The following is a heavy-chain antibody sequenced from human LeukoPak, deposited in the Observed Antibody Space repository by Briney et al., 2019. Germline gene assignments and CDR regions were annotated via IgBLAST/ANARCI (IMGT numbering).Heavy chain of an antibody. J-gene: IGHJ4*02. CDR3: AREGRDYGGDYFDY. CDR1: GGSISSYY. V-gene: IGHV4-4*07. D-gene: IGHD4-17*01. Sequence: SETLSLTCTASGGSISSYYWSWIRQPAGKGLEWIGRIYTSGSTNYNPSLKSRVTMSVDTSKNQFSLKLSSVTAADTAVYYCAREGRDYGGDYFDYWGQGALVTVSS. CDR2: IYTSGST.